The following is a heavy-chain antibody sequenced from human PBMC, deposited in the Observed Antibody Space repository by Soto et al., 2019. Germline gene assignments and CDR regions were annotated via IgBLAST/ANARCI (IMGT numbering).Heavy chain of an antibody. CDR2: ISSSSSTI. Sequence: QSWGSLRLSRAAYGFTFSSYSMNWFRQAPGQGLEWVSYISSSSSTIYYADSVKGRFTISRDNAKNSLYLQMNSLRDEDTAVYHSARGSWPSRSNTSCTNTSYWAQGTLVTVSP. J-gene: IGHJ1*01. D-gene: IGHD2-2*01. CDR3: ARGSWPSRSNTSCTNTSY. V-gene: IGHV3-48*02. CDR1: GFTFSSYS.